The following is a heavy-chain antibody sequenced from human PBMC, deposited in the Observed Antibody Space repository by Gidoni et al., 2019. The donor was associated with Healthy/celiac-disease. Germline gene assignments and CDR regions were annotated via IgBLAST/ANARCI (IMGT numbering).Heavy chain of an antibody. J-gene: IGHJ6*02. V-gene: IGHV5-10-1*03. Sequence: EVQLVQSGAEVKTPGESLRISCKGSGYSFTSHWISWVRQIPGKGLEWMGRIDPSDSYTNYSPSFQGHVTISADKSISTAYLQWSSLKASDTAMYYCARQHPYYDFWSGYYGMPEYYYGMDVWGQGTTVTVSS. CDR3: ARQHPYYDFWSGYYGMPEYYYGMDV. CDR2: IDPSDSYT. CDR1: GYSFTSHW. D-gene: IGHD3-3*01.